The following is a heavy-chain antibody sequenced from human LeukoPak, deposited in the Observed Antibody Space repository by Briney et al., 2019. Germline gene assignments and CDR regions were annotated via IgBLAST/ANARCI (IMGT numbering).Heavy chain of an antibody. Sequence: GGSLRLSCAASGFTFSSYAMHWVRQAPGKGLEWEAVISYDGSNKYYADSVKGRFTISRDNSKNTLYLQMNSLRAEDTAVYYCARDPSNWNVNFDYWGQGTLVTVSS. V-gene: IGHV3-30-3*01. J-gene: IGHJ4*02. CDR3: ARDPSNWNVNFDY. D-gene: IGHD1-20*01. CDR1: GFTFSSYA. CDR2: ISYDGSNK.